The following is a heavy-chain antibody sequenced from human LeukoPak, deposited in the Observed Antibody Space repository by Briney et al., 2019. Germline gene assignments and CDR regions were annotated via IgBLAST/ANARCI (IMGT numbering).Heavy chain of an antibody. J-gene: IGHJ6*04. CDR2: ISSSSSYI. D-gene: IGHD6-13*01. Sequence: GGSLTLSCAASGFTFSSYSMNWVRQAPGKGLEWVSSISSSSSYIYYADSVKGRFTISRDNAKNALYLQMNSLRAEDTAVYYCARDLGRIAAAGTGEYRYGMDVWGAGNTVTVSS. CDR1: GFTFSSYS. CDR3: ARDLGRIAAAGTGEYRYGMDV. V-gene: IGHV3-21*01.